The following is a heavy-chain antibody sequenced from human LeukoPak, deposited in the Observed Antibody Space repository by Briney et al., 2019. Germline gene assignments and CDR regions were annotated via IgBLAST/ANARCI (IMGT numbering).Heavy chain of an antibody. CDR3: ASGSLASYFDH. Sequence: ASVKVSCKASGYAFSGYYMHWVRQAPGQGLEWMGWINPNSGGTKYVQKFQGRVTMTRDTSISTAYMELSRLRSDDTAVYYCASGSLASYFDHWGQGTLVTVSS. V-gene: IGHV1-2*02. D-gene: IGHD3-16*01. CDR1: GYAFSGYY. CDR2: INPNSGGT. J-gene: IGHJ4*02.